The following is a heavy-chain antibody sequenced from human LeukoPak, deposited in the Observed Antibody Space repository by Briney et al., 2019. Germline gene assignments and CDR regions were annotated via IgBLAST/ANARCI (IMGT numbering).Heavy chain of an antibody. J-gene: IGHJ4*02. CDR1: GGSISSSNW. V-gene: IGHV4-4*02. CDR3: ASSVVRWGDFDY. Sequence: SETLSLTCAVSGGSISSSNWWSWVRQPPGKGLEWIGEIYHSGSTNYNPSLKSRVTISVDKSKNQFSLKLSSVTPADTAVYYCASSVVRWGDFDYWGQGTLVTVSS. D-gene: IGHD5-24*01. CDR2: IYHSGST.